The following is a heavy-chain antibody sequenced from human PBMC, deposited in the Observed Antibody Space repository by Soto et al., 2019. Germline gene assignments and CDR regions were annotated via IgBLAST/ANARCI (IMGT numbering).Heavy chain of an antibody. CDR2: IYYSGTT. CDR3: ASGRTTTRIPVY. Sequence: QVQLQESGPGLVKPSETLSLTCTVSGGSLSSNYWSWIRQPPGKGLEWIGYIYYSGTTNYNPSLMSGATISTDTSKNEFSRKLSSVTAADTPVYFVASGRTTTRIPVYCGHGTLVTVSS. D-gene: IGHD6-19*01. J-gene: IGHJ4*01. CDR1: GGSLSSNY. V-gene: IGHV4-59*01.